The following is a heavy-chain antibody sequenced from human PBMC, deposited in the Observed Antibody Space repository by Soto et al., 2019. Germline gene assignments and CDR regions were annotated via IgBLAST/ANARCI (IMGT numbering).Heavy chain of an antibody. J-gene: IGHJ6*02. CDR2: INPSGGDT. D-gene: IGHD3-16*01. Sequence: QVQLVQSGAEVKKPGASVKVSCKASGYTFSSFYMHWVRQAPGRGLEWMGIINPSGGDTGYGKKLQGRVTMTRDTSTSTVDLEVSSLRPDDTAVYYCARGLNDYSASSGLRSAQRGYYYGMDVWGQGTTVTVS. CDR3: ARGLNDYSASSGLRSAQRGYYYGMDV. CDR1: GYTFSSFY. V-gene: IGHV1-46*04.